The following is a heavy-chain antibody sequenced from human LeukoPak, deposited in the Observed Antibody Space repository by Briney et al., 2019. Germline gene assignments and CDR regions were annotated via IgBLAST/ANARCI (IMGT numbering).Heavy chain of an antibody. CDR1: GDSVSNNNYA. J-gene: IGHJ3*01. CDR2: TYYRSQWHN. Sequence: SQTLSLTCAISGDSVSNNNYAWNWIRQPPSRGLEWLGRTYYRSQWHNDYARSVMSRISVDPDTPKNQFSLHLSSVTPDDTAVYYCAGGYAFDVWGQGTMVTVSS. CDR3: AGGYAFDV. V-gene: IGHV6-1*01.